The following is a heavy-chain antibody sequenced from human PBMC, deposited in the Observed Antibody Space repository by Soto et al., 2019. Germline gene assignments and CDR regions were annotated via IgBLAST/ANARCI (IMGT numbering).Heavy chain of an antibody. CDR1: GYTFTSYD. CDR3: AREWQQLVRSSSYYYYYGMDV. J-gene: IGHJ6*02. V-gene: IGHV1-8*01. D-gene: IGHD6-13*01. CDR2: MNPNSGNT. Sequence: ASVKVSCKASGYTFTSYDINWVRRATGQGLEWMGWMNPNSGNTGYAQKFQGRVTMTRNTSMSTAYMELSSLRSEDTAVYYCAREWQQLVRSSSYYYYYGMDVWGQGTTVTVSS.